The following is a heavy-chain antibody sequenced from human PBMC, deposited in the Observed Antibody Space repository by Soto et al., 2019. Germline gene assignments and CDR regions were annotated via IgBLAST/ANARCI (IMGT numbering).Heavy chain of an antibody. CDR1: GFTFSSYS. CDR3: ARDRAQDFWSGLCSRLYYFDY. D-gene: IGHD3-3*01. Sequence: GGSLRLSCAASGFTFSSYSMNWVRQAPGKGLEWVSYISSSSTIYYADSVKGRFTISRDNAKNSLYLQMNSLRAEDTAVYYCARDRAQDFWSGLCSRLYYFDYWGQGTLVTVSS. V-gene: IGHV3-48*01. CDR2: ISSSSTI. J-gene: IGHJ4*02.